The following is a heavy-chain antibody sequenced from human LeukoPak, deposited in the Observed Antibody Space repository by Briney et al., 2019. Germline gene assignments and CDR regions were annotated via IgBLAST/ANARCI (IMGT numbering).Heavy chain of an antibody. CDR3: ARGDNNSWGFDP. D-gene: IGHD6-13*01. V-gene: IGHV4-30-4*01. CDR2: IHYSGST. Sequence: SETLSLTCTVSGGSISSDNYYWSWIRQPPGKGLEWIGYIHYSGSTYYNPSLKSRVTISLDTSKNQFSLKLNSVTAADTAVYYCARGDNNSWGFDPWGQGTLVTVSS. J-gene: IGHJ5*02. CDR1: GGSISSDNYY.